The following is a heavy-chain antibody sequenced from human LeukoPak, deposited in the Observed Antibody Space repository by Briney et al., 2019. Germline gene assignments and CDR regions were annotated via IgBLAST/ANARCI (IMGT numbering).Heavy chain of an antibody. Sequence: GGSLRLSCAASGFTFSSYAMSWVRQAPGKGLEWVSAISGSGGSTYYADSVKGRFTISRDNSKNTLYLQMNSLRAEDTAVYYCAKEGRGYSGYDTGVVTTWGHGTLVTVSS. CDR3: AKEGRGYSGYDTGVVTT. D-gene: IGHD5-12*01. V-gene: IGHV3-23*01. CDR1: GFTFSSYA. CDR2: ISGSGGST. J-gene: IGHJ5*01.